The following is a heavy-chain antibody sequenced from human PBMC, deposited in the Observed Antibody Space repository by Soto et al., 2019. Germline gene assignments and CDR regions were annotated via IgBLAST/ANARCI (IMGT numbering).Heavy chain of an antibody. V-gene: IGHV1-18*01. Sequence: QVQLVQSGAEVKKPVASVKVCCKAAGYTFTTYGMTWVRQAPGQGLDWVGRIRTHNGNTKYAASLQGRVTMTTDTTPRTAYMELRSLKSDDTAVCYCARGPTDYYDNSGNYSLDHWGQGTLFTVSS. CDR1: GYTFTTYG. CDR2: IRTHNGNT. D-gene: IGHD3-22*01. J-gene: IGHJ4*02. CDR3: ARGPTDYYDNSGNYSLDH.